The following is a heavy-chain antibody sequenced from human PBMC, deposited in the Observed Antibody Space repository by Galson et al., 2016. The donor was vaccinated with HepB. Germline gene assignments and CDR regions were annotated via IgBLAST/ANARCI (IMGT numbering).Heavy chain of an antibody. CDR2: ISPSGGST. D-gene: IGHD4-17*01. J-gene: IGHJ2*01. Sequence: SLRLSCAASGFTVSGYAMSWVRQAPGNGLEWGSAISPSGGSTYYADAGKGRFTISRDNSKNTMYLQMNSLRADDTAVYYCARIGIRSYWYFDLWGRGTLVTVSS. CDR3: ARIGIRSYWYFDL. CDR1: GFTVSGYA. V-gene: IGHV3-23*01.